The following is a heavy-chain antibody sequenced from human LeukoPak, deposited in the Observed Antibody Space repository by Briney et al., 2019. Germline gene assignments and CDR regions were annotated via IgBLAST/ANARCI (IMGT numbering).Heavy chain of an antibody. J-gene: IGHJ4*02. CDR3: ARLRDGYNYLDY. CDR2: IYTSGST. V-gene: IGHV4-4*07. CDR1: GGSISSYY. Sequence: SETLSLTRTVSGGSISSYYWSWIRQPAGKGLEWIGRIYTSGSTNYNPSLKSRVTMSVDTSKNQFSLKLSSVTAGDTVVYYCARLRDGYNYLDYWGQGTLVTVSS. D-gene: IGHD5-24*01.